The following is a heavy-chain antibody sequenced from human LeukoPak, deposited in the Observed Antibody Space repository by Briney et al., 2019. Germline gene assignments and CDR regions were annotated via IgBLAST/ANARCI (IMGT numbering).Heavy chain of an antibody. CDR3: AIDLPSLSPVALTY. D-gene: IGHD2-2*01. CDR1: GYTFSSFG. V-gene: IGHV1-18*01. Sequence: AAVKVSCKASGYTFSSFGISWVRQAPGQGLEWMGWINGNNGNTNYAEKLQGRLTMTTDTSTSTAYMELRSLRSDDTAVYYCAIDLPSLSPVALTYWAQGTPVTVSS. J-gene: IGHJ4*02. CDR2: INGNNGNT.